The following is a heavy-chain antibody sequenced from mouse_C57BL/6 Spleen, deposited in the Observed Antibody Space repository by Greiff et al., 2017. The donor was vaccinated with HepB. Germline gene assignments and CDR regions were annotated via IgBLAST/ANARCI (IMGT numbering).Heavy chain of an antibody. V-gene: IGHV1-69*01. CDR1: GYTFTSYW. D-gene: IGHD4-1*01. Sequence: QVQLQQPGAELVMPGASVKLSCKASGYTFTSYWMHWVKQRPGQGLEWIGEIDPSDSYTNYNQKFKGKSTLTVDKSSSTAYMQLSSLTSEDSAVYYCARGSNWDVQDYWGQGPTLTVSS. J-gene: IGHJ2*01. CDR3: ARGSNWDVQDY. CDR2: IDPSDSYT.